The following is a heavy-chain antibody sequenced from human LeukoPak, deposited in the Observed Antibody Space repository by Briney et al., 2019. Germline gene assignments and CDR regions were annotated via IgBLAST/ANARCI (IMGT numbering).Heavy chain of an antibody. CDR2: ISYDGSNK. CDR1: GFTFSIYG. J-gene: IGHJ4*02. D-gene: IGHD2-2*01. Sequence: PGGSLRLSCAASGFTFSIYGMHWVRQAPGKGLEWVAVISYDGSNKYYADSVKGRFTISRDNSKNTLYLQMNSLRAEDTAVYYCAKGGVCFRSTSCYSDYWGQGTLVTVSS. V-gene: IGHV3-30*18. CDR3: AKGGVCFRSTSCYSDY.